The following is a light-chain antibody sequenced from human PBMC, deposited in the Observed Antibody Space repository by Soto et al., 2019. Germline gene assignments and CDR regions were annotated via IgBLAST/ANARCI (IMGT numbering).Light chain of an antibody. Sequence: QSALTQPASVSGSPGQSITISCTGISNDVGTYNLVSWYQHHPGKAPKLIIYEASKRPSGVPNRFSGSKSGNTASLTISGLHAEDEADYYCCPYGRSVVFGGGTQLTVL. CDR2: EAS. V-gene: IGLV2-23*01. J-gene: IGLJ2*01. CDR1: SNDVGTYNL. CDR3: CPYGRSVV.